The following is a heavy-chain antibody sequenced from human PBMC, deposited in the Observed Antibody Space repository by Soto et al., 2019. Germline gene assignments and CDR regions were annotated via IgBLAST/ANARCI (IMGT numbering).Heavy chain of an antibody. CDR1: GGSISSGDYY. Sequence: SETLSLTCTVSGGSISSGDYYWSWIRQPPGKGLEWIGYIYYSGSTYYNPSLKSRVTISVDTSKNQFSLKLSSVTAADTAVYYCARAQKSMIVVVHWGQGTLVTVSS. D-gene: IGHD3-22*01. V-gene: IGHV4-30-4*01. J-gene: IGHJ4*02. CDR2: IYYSGST. CDR3: ARAQKSMIVVVH.